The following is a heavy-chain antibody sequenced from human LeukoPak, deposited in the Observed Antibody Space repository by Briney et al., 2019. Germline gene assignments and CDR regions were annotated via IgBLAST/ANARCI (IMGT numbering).Heavy chain of an antibody. D-gene: IGHD4-11*01. V-gene: IGHV4-59*01. J-gene: IGHJ6*03. CDR3: ARGRVSSSTYYSTYYYYFYMDV. Sequence: SETLSLTCSVSGDSISIYYWTWIRQPPGKGLEWIGYIDHTGTTSYNPSLNSRVTISRDTSKNHFSLDLTSVTAADTAVYFCARGRVSSSTYYSTYYYYFYMDVWGKGTTVIVPS. CDR1: GDSISIYY. CDR2: IDHTGTT.